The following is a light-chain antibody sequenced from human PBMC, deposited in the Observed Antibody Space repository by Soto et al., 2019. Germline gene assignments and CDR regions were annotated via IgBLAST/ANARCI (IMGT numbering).Light chain of an antibody. Sequence: QSVLTQPASVSGSPGQSITISCTGTSSDVGAYNYVSWYQFHPGKAPKLMIYDVSYRPSGVSNRFSGSKSGNTASLTISGLQAEDEADYYCSSYASSNSPVIYGGGTKLTVL. CDR3: SSYASSNSPVI. V-gene: IGLV2-14*03. J-gene: IGLJ2*01. CDR2: DVS. CDR1: SSDVGAYNY.